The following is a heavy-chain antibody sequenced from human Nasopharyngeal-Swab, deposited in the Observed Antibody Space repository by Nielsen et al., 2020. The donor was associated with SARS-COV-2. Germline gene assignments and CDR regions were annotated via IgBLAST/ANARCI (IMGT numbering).Heavy chain of an antibody. J-gene: IGHJ6*02. Sequence: GGSLPLSCAPSGFSVGSNYVSWVRQAPGKGLEWVSILYSGGVTFYADSVEGRFSISRDNSKNTIYLQMNNLRAEDTAVYYCARDRNTVLAGHSYFGMDVWGQGTMVTVSS. D-gene: IGHD4-11*01. CDR1: GFSVGSNY. V-gene: IGHV3-53*01. CDR2: LYSGGVT. CDR3: ARDRNTVLAGHSYFGMDV.